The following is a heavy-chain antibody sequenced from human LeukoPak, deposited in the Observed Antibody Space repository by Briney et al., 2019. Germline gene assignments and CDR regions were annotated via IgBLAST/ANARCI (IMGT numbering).Heavy chain of an antibody. CDR3: ARDYGSGSSYYLDY. Sequence: QPGGSLRLSCAASGFTFSSYGMHWVRQAPGKGLEWVAVIWYDGSNKYYADSVKGRFTISRDNSKNTLYLQMNSLRAEDTAVYYCARDYGSGSSYYLDYWGQGTLVTVSS. V-gene: IGHV3-33*01. CDR1: GFTFSSYG. J-gene: IGHJ4*02. D-gene: IGHD3-10*01. CDR2: IWYDGSNK.